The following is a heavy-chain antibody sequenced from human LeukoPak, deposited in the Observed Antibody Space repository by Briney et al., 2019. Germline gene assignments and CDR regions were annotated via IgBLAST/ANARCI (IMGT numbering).Heavy chain of an antibody. CDR1: GGSISSYY. V-gene: IGHV4-4*07. CDR3: ARYWGSYPTLDAFDI. Sequence: PSETLSLTCTVSGGSISSYYWSWIRQPAGKGLEWIGRIYTSGSTNYNPSLKSRVTMSVDTSKNQFSLKLSSVTAADTAVYYCARYWGSYPTLDAFDIWGQGTMVTVSS. J-gene: IGHJ3*02. D-gene: IGHD1-26*01. CDR2: IYTSGST.